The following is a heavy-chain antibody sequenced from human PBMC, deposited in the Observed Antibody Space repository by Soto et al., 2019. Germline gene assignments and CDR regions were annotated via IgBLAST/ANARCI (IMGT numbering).Heavy chain of an antibody. V-gene: IGHV4-39*01. CDR3: ARGTPSPFMLKGSRGPGFAP. Sequence: PSETLSLTCAVSGGSIRNNYVYWGWIRQPPGKGLEWIGSIYYGGSTYYNPSLKSRVTISVDTSKNQFSLKLTSVTAADTAVYFCARGTPSPFMLKGSRGPGFAPWGRGTLVPVSS. CDR2: IYYGGST. CDR1: GGSIRNNYVY. D-gene: IGHD2-15*01. J-gene: IGHJ5*02.